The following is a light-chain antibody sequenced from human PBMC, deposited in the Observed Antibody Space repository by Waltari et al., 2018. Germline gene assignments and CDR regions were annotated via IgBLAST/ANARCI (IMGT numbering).Light chain of an antibody. J-gene: IGLJ3*02. CDR1: SSDAGGYNY. Sequence: QSVLTQPPSASGSPGQSVTLSCTGPSSDAGGYNYVSCYQQHPRKAPKLMIYEDGKRPSGGPGRFSRSNSGNTASLPGSGLQAEDEADYYCSSYAVSHNLVFGGGTKLTVL. CDR2: EDG. CDR3: SSYAVSHNLV. V-gene: IGLV2-8*01.